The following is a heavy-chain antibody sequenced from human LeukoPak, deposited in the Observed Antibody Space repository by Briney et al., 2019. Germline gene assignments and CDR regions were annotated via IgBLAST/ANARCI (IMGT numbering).Heavy chain of an antibody. J-gene: IGHJ4*02. CDR3: ASSIVATTYFDY. Sequence: SVTVSCKASGGTFSSYAISWVRQAPGQGLEWMGRIIPILGIANYAQKFQGRVTVTADKSTSTAYMELSSLRSEDTAVYYCASSIVATTYFDYWGQGTLVTVSS. CDR1: GGTFSSYA. D-gene: IGHD5-12*01. V-gene: IGHV1-69*04. CDR2: IIPILGIA.